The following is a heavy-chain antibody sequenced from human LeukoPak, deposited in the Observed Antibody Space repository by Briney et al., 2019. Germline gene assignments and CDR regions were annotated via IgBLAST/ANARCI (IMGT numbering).Heavy chain of an antibody. CDR3: GRHRSGSGTYFIDY. CDR1: GFTFSSYS. CDR2: MKKDGSET. Sequence: GGSLRLSCVVSGFTFSSYSMIWVRQAPGKGLQWVANMKKDGSETNYVDSVKGRFTISRDNAKNSLYLQMNSLRAEDTAVYFCGRHRSGSGTYFIDYWGQGTLVSVSS. V-gene: IGHV3-7*01. J-gene: IGHJ4*02. D-gene: IGHD3-10*01.